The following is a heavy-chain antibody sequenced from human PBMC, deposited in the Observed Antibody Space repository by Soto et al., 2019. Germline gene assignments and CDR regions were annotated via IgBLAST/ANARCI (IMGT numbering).Heavy chain of an antibody. CDR3: ARVPNYDFWSGSPFDY. CDR1: GGSFSGYY. Sequence: PSETLSLTCAVYGGSFSGYYWSWIRQPPGKGLEWIGEINHSGSTNYNPSLKSRVTISVDTSKNQFSLKLSSVTAADTAVYSCARVPNYDFWSGSPFDYWGQGTLVTVSS. J-gene: IGHJ4*02. V-gene: IGHV4-34*01. D-gene: IGHD3-3*01. CDR2: INHSGST.